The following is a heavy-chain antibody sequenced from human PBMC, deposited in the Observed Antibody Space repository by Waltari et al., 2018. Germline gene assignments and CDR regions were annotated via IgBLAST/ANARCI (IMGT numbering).Heavy chain of an antibody. CDR1: GGSFSGYY. CDR2: INHSGST. V-gene: IGHV4-34*01. D-gene: IGHD6-19*01. Sequence: QVQLQQWGAGLLKPSETLSLTCAVYGGSFSGYYWSWIRPPPGKGLEWIGEINHSGSTNYTPSLKSRVTIAVDTSKNQFSLKLSSVTAADTAVYYCARGPFSTSGWYWNFQHWGQGTLVTVSS. J-gene: IGHJ1*01. CDR3: ARGPFSTSGWYWNFQH.